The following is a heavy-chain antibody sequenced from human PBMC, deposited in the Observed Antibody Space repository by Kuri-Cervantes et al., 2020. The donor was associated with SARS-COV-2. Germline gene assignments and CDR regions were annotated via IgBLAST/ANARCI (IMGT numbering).Heavy chain of an antibody. D-gene: IGHD5-24*01. Sequence: ESLKISCTVSGGSISSYYWSWIRQPPGKGLEWIGYIYYSGSTNYNPSLKSRVTISVDTSKNQFSLKLSSVTAADTAVYYCARTEFVEMATMALAYWGQGTLVTVSS. V-gene: IGHV4-59*01. CDR1: GGSISSYY. CDR2: IYYSGST. CDR3: ARTEFVEMATMALAY. J-gene: IGHJ4*02.